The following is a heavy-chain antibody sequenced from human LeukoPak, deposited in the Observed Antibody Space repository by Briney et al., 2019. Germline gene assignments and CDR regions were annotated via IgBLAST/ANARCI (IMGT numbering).Heavy chain of an antibody. Sequence: GGSLRLSCAASGFIFSSYSMSWVRQAPGKGLEWISVITGSGKNTYYADSVKGRFTISKDNSKNTVYLQMNDLRVDDTAVYYCTRHRIPDYYGPANDAFDIWGQGTMVTVSA. CDR3: TRHRIPDYYGPANDAFDI. CDR1: GFIFSSYS. CDR2: ITGSGKNT. D-gene: IGHD3-10*01. V-gene: IGHV3-23*01. J-gene: IGHJ3*02.